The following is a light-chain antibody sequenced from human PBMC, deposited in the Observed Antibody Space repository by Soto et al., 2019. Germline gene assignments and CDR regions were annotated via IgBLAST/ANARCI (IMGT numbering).Light chain of an antibody. CDR2: GAS. Sequence: IVMTQSPATLSVSPGERATPSCRASQTISANLAWYQQRPGQAPRLLIYGASTRATGIPARFSGSGSGTEFTLSIGSLQSEDFAVYYCQQYNDWPPTFGQGTKVDI. CDR3: QQYNDWPPT. CDR1: QTISAN. J-gene: IGKJ1*01. V-gene: IGKV3-15*01.